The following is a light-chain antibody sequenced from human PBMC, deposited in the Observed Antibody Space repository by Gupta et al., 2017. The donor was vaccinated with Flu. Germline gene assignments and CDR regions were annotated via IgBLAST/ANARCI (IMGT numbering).Light chain of an antibody. V-gene: IGKV3-11*01. CDR2: DAS. J-gene: IGKJ5*01. CDR1: QSVSSY. CDR3: QQRSNWPRT. Sequence: PATLSLSPGERATLSCRASQSVSSYLAWYQQKPGQAPRLLIYDASNRATGIPARFSGSGSGTDFTLTISSLEPEDFAVYYCQQRSNWPRTFGQGTRLDIK.